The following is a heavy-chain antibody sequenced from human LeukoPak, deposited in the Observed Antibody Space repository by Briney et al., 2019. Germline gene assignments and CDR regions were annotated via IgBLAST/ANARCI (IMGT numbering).Heavy chain of an antibody. D-gene: IGHD6-13*01. CDR2: IYYSGST. J-gene: IGHJ3*02. V-gene: IGHV4-39*01. Sequence: SETLSLTCTVSGGSISSSSYYWGWIRQPPGKGLEWIGSIYYSGSTYYNPSLKSRVTISVDTSKNQFSLKLGSVTAADTAVYYCATYSSSWYSYAFDIWGQGTVVTVSS. CDR1: GGSISSSSYY. CDR3: ATYSSSWYSYAFDI.